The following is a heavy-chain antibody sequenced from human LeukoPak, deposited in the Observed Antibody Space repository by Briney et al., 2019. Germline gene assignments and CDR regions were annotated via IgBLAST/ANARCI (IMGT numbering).Heavy chain of an antibody. Sequence: GGSLRLSCAASGFTFSSYNMNWVRQAPGKGLEWVSSISSSTDYYADSVKGRFTISRDNAKNSLYLQMNSLRAEDTAVYYCAELGITMIGGVWGKGTTVTISS. J-gene: IGHJ6*04. CDR3: AELGITMIGGV. D-gene: IGHD3-10*02. CDR1: GFTFSSYN. CDR2: ISSSTD. V-gene: IGHV3-21*01.